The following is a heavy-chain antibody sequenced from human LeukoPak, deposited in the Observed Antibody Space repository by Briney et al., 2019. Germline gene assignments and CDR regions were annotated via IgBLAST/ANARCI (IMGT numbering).Heavy chain of an antibody. J-gene: IGHJ4*02. V-gene: IGHV4-39*01. CDR3: ARRVAVADYYFDY. CDR1: GGSISSSSYY. CDR2: IYYSGST. Sequence: PSETLSLTCTVSGGSISSSSYYWGWIRQPPGKGLEWIGSIYYSGSTYYNPFLKSRVTISVDTSKNQFSLKLSSVTAADTAVYYCARRVAVADYYFDYWGQGTLVTVSS. D-gene: IGHD6-19*01.